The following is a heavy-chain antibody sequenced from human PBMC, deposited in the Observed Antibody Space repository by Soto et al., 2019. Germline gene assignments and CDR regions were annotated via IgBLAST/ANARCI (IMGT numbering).Heavy chain of an antibody. Sequence: SLKISCKGSGYTFTTFWIAWVRQMPGEGLEGMGIINPADSDTRYSPSFQGQVTISADKSTTTAYLQCSSLKASDTAIYYCARHLGGSSGWPYFDYWGQGTAVTVSS. J-gene: IGHJ4*02. CDR2: INPADSDT. CDR3: ARHLGGSSGWPYFDY. V-gene: IGHV5-51*01. CDR1: GYTFTTFW. D-gene: IGHD6-19*01.